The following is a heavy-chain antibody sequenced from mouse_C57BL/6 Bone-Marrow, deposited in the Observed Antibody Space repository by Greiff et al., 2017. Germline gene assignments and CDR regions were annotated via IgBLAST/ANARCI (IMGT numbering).Heavy chain of an antibody. V-gene: IGHV5-9-1*02. CDR2: ISSGGDYI. CDR3: TRDGVYYDYDGFAY. Sequence: EVKLVESGEGLVKPGGSLKLSCAASGFTFSSYAMSWVRQTPEKRLEWVAYISSGGDYIYYADTVKGRFTISRDNARNTLYLQMSSLKSEDTAMYYCTRDGVYYDYDGFAYWGQGTLVTVSA. J-gene: IGHJ3*01. CDR1: GFTFSSYA. D-gene: IGHD2-4*01.